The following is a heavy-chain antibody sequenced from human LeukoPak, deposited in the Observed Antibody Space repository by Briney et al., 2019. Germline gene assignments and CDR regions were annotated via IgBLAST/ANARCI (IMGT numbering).Heavy chain of an antibody. Sequence: ASVKVSCKASGYTFTDYYIHWVRQAPGQGLEWMGWINPNSGDINYAQNSQGRVTMTRDTSISTAYMELSRLTSDDTAVYYCASSPSYIRYWGQGTLVTVSS. CDR2: INPNSGDI. CDR1: GYTFTDYY. V-gene: IGHV1-2*02. D-gene: IGHD1-14*01. J-gene: IGHJ4*02. CDR3: ASSPSYIRY.